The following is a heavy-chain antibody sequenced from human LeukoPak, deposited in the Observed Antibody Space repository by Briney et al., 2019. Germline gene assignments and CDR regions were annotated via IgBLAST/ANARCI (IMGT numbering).Heavy chain of an antibody. J-gene: IGHJ3*02. Sequence: GGSLRLSCAASGFTFSSYSMNWVRQAPGKGLEWVSSISSSSSYIYYADSVKGRFTISRDNAKNSLYLQMNSLRAEDTAVYYCHYYDSSGYWEDAFDIWGRGTMVTVSS. CDR3: HYYDSSGYWEDAFDI. CDR1: GFTFSSYS. D-gene: IGHD3-22*01. CDR2: ISSSSSYI. V-gene: IGHV3-21*01.